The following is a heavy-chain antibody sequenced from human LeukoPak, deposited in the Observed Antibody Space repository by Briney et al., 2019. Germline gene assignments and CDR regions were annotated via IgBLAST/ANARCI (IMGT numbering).Heavy chain of an antibody. D-gene: IGHD3-22*01. CDR3: ARDDSSGYYYVPDY. Sequence: GGSLRLSCAASGFTFSSYSMNWVRQAPGKGLEWVSSSSSSSSYIYYADSVKGRFTISRDNAKNSLYLQMNSLKAEDTAVYYCARDDSSGYYYVPDYWGQGTLVTVSS. CDR1: GFTFSSYS. V-gene: IGHV3-21*01. J-gene: IGHJ4*02. CDR2: SSSSSSYI.